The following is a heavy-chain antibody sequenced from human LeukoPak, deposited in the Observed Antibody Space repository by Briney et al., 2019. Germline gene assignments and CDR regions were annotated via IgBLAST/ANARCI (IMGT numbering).Heavy chain of an antibody. Sequence: SGGSLRLSCAASGFAFSSYSMNWVRQAPGKGLEWVSYISSSSSTIYYADSVKGRFTISRDNAKNSLYLQMNSLRAEDTAVYYCARVGYYDSSGYDYWGQGTLVTVSS. CDR1: GFAFSSYS. V-gene: IGHV3-48*04. J-gene: IGHJ4*02. CDR3: ARVGYYDSSGYDY. D-gene: IGHD3-22*01. CDR2: ISSSSSTI.